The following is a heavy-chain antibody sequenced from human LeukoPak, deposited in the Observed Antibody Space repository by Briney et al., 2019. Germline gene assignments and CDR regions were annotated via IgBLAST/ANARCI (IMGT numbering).Heavy chain of an antibody. D-gene: IGHD3-16*01. Sequence: GGSLRLSCAASGFTFSSYGMSWVRQAPGKGLEWVSGISGSAGSTYYADSVKGRFTISRDNSKNTLYLQMNSLRAEDTAVYYCAKDGGTSFDYWGQGTLVTVSS. CDR2: ISGSAGST. CDR3: AKDGGTSFDY. J-gene: IGHJ4*02. V-gene: IGHV3-23*01. CDR1: GFTFSSYG.